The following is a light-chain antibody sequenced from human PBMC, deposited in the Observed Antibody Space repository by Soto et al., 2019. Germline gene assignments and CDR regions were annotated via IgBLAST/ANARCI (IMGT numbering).Light chain of an antibody. CDR2: RNN. CDR1: SSNIGTNS. J-gene: IGLJ3*02. Sequence: QSVLTQPPSASGTPGQRVTISCSGSSSNIGTNSVYWYQQLPGTAPKLLVYRNNQRPSGVSDRFSVSKSGTSASLAISGLRSEDEADYYCAAWDDSLSGWVFGGGTKLTVL. CDR3: AAWDDSLSGWV. V-gene: IGLV1-47*01.